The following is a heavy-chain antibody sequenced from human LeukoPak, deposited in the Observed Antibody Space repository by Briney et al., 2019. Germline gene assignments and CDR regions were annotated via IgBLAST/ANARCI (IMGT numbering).Heavy chain of an antibody. CDR1: GYTFTSYD. CDR2: MNPNSGNT. D-gene: IGHD4-17*01. Sequence: ASVKVSCKASGYTFTSYDINWVRQATGQGLEWMGWMNPNSGNTGYARKFQGRVTMTRNSSVSTAYMELSSLRSEDTAVYYCARRLGYGNFDYWGQGALVTVSS. J-gene: IGHJ4*02. CDR3: ARRLGYGNFDY. V-gene: IGHV1-8*01.